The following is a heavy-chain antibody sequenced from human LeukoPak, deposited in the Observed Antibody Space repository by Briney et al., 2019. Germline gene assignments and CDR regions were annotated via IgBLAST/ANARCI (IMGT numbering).Heavy chain of an antibody. CDR2: ISSSSSYI. J-gene: IGHJ4*02. D-gene: IGHD5-18*01. CDR3: ARALRGYSYGVDY. Sequence: PGGSLRLSCAASGFTFSSYSMNWVRQAPGKGLEWVSSISSSSSYIYYADSVKGRFTISRDNAKNSLYLQMNSLRAEDTAVYYCARALRGYSYGVDYWGQGTLVTVSS. CDR1: GFTFSSYS. V-gene: IGHV3-21*01.